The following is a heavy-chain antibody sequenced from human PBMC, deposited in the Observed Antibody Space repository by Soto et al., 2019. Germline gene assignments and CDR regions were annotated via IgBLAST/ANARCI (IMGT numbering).Heavy chain of an antibody. D-gene: IGHD7-27*01. CDR3: ARDQSGAADI. CDR2: ISATGRT. CDR1: GDSMSSYY. Sequence: QVQLQESGPGLVETSETLSLTCTVSGDSMSSYYWNWIRQPAGKGLEWIGRISATGRTSYMSSLKSRITLSVDTSKNQFSLNLKFVTAPDTAVYFCARDQSGAADIWGQGTMVTVS. V-gene: IGHV4-4*07. J-gene: IGHJ3*02.